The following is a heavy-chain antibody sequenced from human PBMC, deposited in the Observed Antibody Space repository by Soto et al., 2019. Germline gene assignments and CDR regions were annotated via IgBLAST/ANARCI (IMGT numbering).Heavy chain of an antibody. CDR3: TKYGSGSYYDY. J-gene: IGHJ4*02. CDR2: IKSKADGGTA. V-gene: IGHV3-15*01. D-gene: IGHD3-10*01. Sequence: EVQLVESGGGLVEPGGSLRLSCAASGFSFSDVWMTWVRQAPGKGLEWVGRIKSKADGGTAAYAAPVQDRFFISRDDSKNTLYLQMNSLKTEDTALYYCTKYGSGSYYDYWGQGTLVTVSS. CDR1: GFSFSDVW.